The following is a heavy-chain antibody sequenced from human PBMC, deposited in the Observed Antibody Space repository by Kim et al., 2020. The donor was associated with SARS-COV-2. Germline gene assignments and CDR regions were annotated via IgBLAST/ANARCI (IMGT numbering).Heavy chain of an antibody. CDR2: IYYSGST. CDR3: ARDLTMVRGVNYGMDV. CDR1: GGSISSSSYY. V-gene: IGHV4-39*07. D-gene: IGHD3-10*01. J-gene: IGHJ6*02. Sequence: SETLSLTCTVSGGSISSSSYYWGWIRQPPGKGLEWIGSIYYSGSTYYNPSLKSRVTISVDTSKNQFSLKLSSVTAADTAVYYCARDLTMVRGVNYGMDVWGQGTTVTVSS.